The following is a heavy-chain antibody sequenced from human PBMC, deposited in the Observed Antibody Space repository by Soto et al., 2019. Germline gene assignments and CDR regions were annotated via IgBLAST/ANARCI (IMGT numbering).Heavy chain of an antibody. V-gene: IGHV1-3*01. J-gene: IGHJ3*02. CDR2: INAGNGNT. CDR1: GYTFTSYA. D-gene: IGHD4-17*01. CDR3: ARGGFYGDYVAFDI. Sequence: GASMKVTCKASGYTFTSYAMHWVRQATGQRLEWMGWINAGNGNTKYSQQFQGRVTITRDTSASTAYMELSSLRSEDTAVYYCARGGFYGDYVAFDIWGQGTMVTVSS.